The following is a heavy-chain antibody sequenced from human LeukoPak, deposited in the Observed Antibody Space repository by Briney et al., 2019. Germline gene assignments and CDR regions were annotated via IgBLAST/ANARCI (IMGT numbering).Heavy chain of an antibody. J-gene: IGHJ6*03. CDR1: GGSISSSSYY. CDR3: ARHAPYYYYYMDV. Sequence: AETLSLTCTVSGGSISSSSYYWGWIRRPPGKGREWIGSIYYSGSTYYNPSLKSRVTISVDTSKNQFSLKLSSVTAADTAVYYCARHAPYYYYYMDVRGKGTPVTVS. CDR2: IYYSGST. V-gene: IGHV4-39*01.